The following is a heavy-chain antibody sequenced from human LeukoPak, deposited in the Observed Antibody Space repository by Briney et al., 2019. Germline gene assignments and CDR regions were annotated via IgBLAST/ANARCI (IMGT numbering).Heavy chain of an antibody. D-gene: IGHD3-10*01. CDR2: IYYSGST. CDR3: ARHSAGALDRAFDI. Sequence: PSETLSLTCTVSGGSISSSSYYWGWIRQPPGKGLEWIGSIYYSGSTYYNPSLKSRVTISVDTSKNQFSLKLSSVTAADTAVYYCARHSAGALDRAFDIWGQGTMVTVSS. CDR1: GGSISSSSYY. V-gene: IGHV4-39*01. J-gene: IGHJ3*02.